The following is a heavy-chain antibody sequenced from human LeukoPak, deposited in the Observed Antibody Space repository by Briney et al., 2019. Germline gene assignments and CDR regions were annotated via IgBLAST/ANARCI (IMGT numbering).Heavy chain of an antibody. CDR3: VRSLDY. J-gene: IGHJ4*02. Sequence: GGSLRLSCAASGFTFSDYAMNWVRQAPGKGLEWVSVIAGSDGFTQYADSVKGRFTISRDNSKNTVYLQMNRLRVEDTALYYCVRSLDYWGQGTLVTVSS. CDR1: GFTFSDYA. V-gene: IGHV3-23*01. CDR2: IAGSDGFT.